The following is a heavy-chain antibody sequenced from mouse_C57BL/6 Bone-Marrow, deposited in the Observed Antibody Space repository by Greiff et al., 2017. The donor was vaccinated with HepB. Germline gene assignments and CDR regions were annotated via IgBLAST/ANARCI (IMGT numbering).Heavy chain of an antibody. V-gene: IGHV5-17*01. CDR3: ARKGVTFFDY. CDR1: GFTFSDYG. Sequence: VQLKESGGGLVKPGGSLKLSCAASGFTFSDYGMHWVRQAPEKGLEWVAYISSGSSTIYYADTVKGRFTISRDNAKNTLFLQMTSLRSEATAMYYCARKGVTFFDYWGQGTTLTVSS. J-gene: IGHJ2*01. D-gene: IGHD2-2*01. CDR2: ISSGSSTI.